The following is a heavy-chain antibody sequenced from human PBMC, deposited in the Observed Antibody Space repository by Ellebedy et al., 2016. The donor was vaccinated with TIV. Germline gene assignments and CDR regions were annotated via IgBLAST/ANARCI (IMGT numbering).Heavy chain of an antibody. J-gene: IGHJ6*02. CDR3: ARTYSGNYGLGDYGMDV. V-gene: IGHV1-2*04. D-gene: IGHD1-26*01. Sequence: AASVKVSCKASGYTFTGYYIHWARQAPGQGLEWMGWINPNSGGTNYAQKFQGWVTMTRDTSISTAYMELSRLKSDDTAIYYCARTYSGNYGLGDYGMDVWGQGTTVTVSS. CDR2: INPNSGGT. CDR1: GYTFTGYY.